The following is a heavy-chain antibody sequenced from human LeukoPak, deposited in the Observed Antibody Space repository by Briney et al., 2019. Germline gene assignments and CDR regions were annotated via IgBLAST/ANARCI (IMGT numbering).Heavy chain of an antibody. CDR2: ISRTSSYM. J-gene: IGHJ5*02. CDR3: VRDAAGGNSWFDT. Sequence: RGGSLRLSCAASGCTFTDFYMNWVRQAPGKGLEWVSWISRTSSYMYYADSVKGRFTISRDNAENSLYLQMNSLRDEDTALYYCVRDAAGGNSWFDTWGQGTLVTVSS. D-gene: IGHD4-23*01. CDR1: GCTFTDFY. V-gene: IGHV3-21*04.